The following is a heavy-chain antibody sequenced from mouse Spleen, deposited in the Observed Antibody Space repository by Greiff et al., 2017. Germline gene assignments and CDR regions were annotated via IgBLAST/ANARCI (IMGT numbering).Heavy chain of an antibody. CDR3: TTMITTGWYFDV. CDR2: IDPEDGDT. Sequence: EVQLQQSGAELVRPGASVKLSCTASGFNIKDYYMHWVKQRPEQGLEWIGRIDPEDGDTEYAPKFQGKATMTADTSSNTAYLQLSSLTSEDTAVYYCTTMITTGWYFDVWGAGTTVTVSS. D-gene: IGHD2-4*01. J-gene: IGHJ1*01. CDR1: GFNIKDYY. V-gene: IGHV14-1*01.